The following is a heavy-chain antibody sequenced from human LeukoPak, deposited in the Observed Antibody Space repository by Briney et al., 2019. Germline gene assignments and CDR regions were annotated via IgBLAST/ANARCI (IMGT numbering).Heavy chain of an antibody. CDR3: ARRIAAAGVGIVY. Sequence: GASVKVSCKASGHTFTSYDINWVRQATGQGLEWMGWMNPDSGNTGYAQKFQGRVTMTRNPPISTAYMELSSLTSEDTAAYYCARRIAAAGVGIVYWGQGTLVTVSS. J-gene: IGHJ4*02. D-gene: IGHD6-13*01. CDR2: MNPDSGNT. V-gene: IGHV1-8*01. CDR1: GHTFTSYD.